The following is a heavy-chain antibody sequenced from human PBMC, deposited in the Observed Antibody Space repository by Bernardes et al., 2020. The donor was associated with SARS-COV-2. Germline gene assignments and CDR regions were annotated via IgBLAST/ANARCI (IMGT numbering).Heavy chain of an antibody. CDR1: GGAFMGYS. CDR3: ARGSLQFLFTQRYFFDH. V-gene: IGHV4-34*01. CDR2: INRSGNT. J-gene: IGHJ4*02. Sequence: SETLSLTCAVYGGAFMGYSWTWIRQPPGKGLEWIGEINRSGNTNSNPSLKSRVTISVDTSKNQFSLRLYSVTGADTAVYYCARGSLQFLFTQRYFFDHWGQGTLVTVSS. D-gene: IGHD3-3*01.